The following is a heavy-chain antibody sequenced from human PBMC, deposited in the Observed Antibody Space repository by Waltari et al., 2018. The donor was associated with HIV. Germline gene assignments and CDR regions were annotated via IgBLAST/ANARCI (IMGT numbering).Heavy chain of an antibody. CDR3: TRGRLSYYGSGSYFDY. Sequence: QVQLVQSGAEMKKPGASVRVSCKASGYTFTTYDFNWVRQAPGQGLEWMGWVNPNSGNTGYAQKFQGRVTMTQNTSTTTAYMELSSLRSEDTAVYYCTRGRLSYYGSGSYFDYWGQGTVVTVSS. CDR1: GYTFTTYD. D-gene: IGHD3-10*01. CDR2: VNPNSGNT. J-gene: IGHJ4*02. V-gene: IGHV1-8*01.